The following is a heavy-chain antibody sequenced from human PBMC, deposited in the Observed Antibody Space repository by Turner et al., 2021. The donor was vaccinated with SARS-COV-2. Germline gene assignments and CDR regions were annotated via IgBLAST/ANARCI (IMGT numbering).Heavy chain of an antibody. CDR1: GFTFSSYS. J-gene: IGHJ6*02. D-gene: IGHD2-2*01. CDR3: ARDHRPVVVPAAKRAGSYYYGMDV. V-gene: IGHV3-21*01. Sequence: EVQLVESGEGLVKPGGSLRLSCAASGFTFSSYSMNWVRQAPGKGLEWVSSISYSSTYIYYADSVKGRFTISRDNAKNSLYLQMNSLRAEDTAVYYCARDHRPVVVPAAKRAGSYYYGMDVWGQGTTVTVSS. CDR2: ISYSSTYI.